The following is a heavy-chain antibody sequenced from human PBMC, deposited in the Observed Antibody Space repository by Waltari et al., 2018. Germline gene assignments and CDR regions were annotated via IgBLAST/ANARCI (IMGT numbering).Heavy chain of an antibody. D-gene: IGHD2-15*01. CDR1: GFTFSTFW. V-gene: IGHV3-7*03. CDR3: ASGYCSGGSCYRNPTH. Sequence: EVQLVESGGGLVQPGGSLRLSCAASGFTFSTFWLTWVRQVPGKGLEWVANIKEDGNEKYYVDSVKGRFTISRDNTKNSLYLQMNSLRAEDTALYYCASGYCSGGSCYRNPTHWGQGTLVTVSS. J-gene: IGHJ4*02. CDR2: IKEDGNEK.